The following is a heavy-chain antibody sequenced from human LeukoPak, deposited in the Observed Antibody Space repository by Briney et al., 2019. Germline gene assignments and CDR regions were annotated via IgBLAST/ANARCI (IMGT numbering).Heavy chain of an antibody. V-gene: IGHV3-11*01. Sequence: GGSLRLSCAASGFTFGDYYMTWIRQAPGKGLEWLSFISSRGDSLYYADSVRGRFTISRDNAKNSLFLQMNSLRAEDTAVYYCARGEAALWFDPWGQGTLVTVSS. CDR2: ISSRGDSL. CDR1: GFTFGDYY. D-gene: IGHD6-6*01. CDR3: ARGEAALWFDP. J-gene: IGHJ5*02.